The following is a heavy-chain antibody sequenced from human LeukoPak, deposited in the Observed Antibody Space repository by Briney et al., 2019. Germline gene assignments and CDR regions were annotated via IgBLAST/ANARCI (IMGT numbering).Heavy chain of an antibody. CDR3: ARENWRSKSIDFDS. V-gene: IGHV4-38-2*02. CDR1: GYSISGGYY. J-gene: IGHJ4*02. CDR2: ISHSGST. D-gene: IGHD6-6*01. Sequence: SETLSLTCSVSGYSISGGYYWGWIRQPPGKGLEWIGNISHSGSTYYNPSLKSRVTISVDTSKNHFSLKLTSVTAADTAVYYCARENWRSKSIDFDSWGQGTLVTVSS.